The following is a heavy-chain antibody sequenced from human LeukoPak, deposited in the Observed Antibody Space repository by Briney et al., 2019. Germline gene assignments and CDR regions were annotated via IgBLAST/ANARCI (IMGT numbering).Heavy chain of an antibody. Sequence: PSETLSLTCTVSGGSISSYYWSWIRQPAGKGLEWIGRIYTSGSTNYNPSLQSRVTMSVDTSKNQFSLKLNSVTAADTAVYYCARDHDYGGVPYYFDYWGQGTLVTVSS. CDR2: IYTSGST. D-gene: IGHD4-23*01. J-gene: IGHJ4*02. CDR3: ARDHDYGGVPYYFDY. V-gene: IGHV4-4*07. CDR1: GGSISSYY.